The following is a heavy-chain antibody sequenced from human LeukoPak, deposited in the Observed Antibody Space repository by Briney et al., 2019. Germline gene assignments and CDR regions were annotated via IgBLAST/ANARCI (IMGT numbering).Heavy chain of an antibody. D-gene: IGHD2-21*01. Sequence: GGSLRLSCAASGFTFSSYAMTWVRQAPGKGLEWVSTISTSGDNTYYADSVKGRFTISRDNSKNTLYLEMNTLRAEDTAVYYCAKDALAPLGCCVDYWGQGTLVTVSS. V-gene: IGHV3-23*01. CDR3: AKDALAPLGCCVDY. J-gene: IGHJ4*02. CDR1: GFTFSSYA. CDR2: ISTSGDNT.